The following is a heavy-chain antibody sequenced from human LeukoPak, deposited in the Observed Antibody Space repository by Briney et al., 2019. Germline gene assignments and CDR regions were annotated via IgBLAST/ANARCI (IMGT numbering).Heavy chain of an antibody. CDR1: GYTFTSYD. Sequence: ASVKVSCKASGYTFTSYDINWVRQASGQGLEWMGRLNPHSGSTDYAQKFQGRVTVTRNSSISTVYMELNSLRSEDTAVYYCARDYGYDSSGYYYSHWGQGTLVTVSS. D-gene: IGHD3-22*01. CDR3: ARDYGYDSSGYYYSH. J-gene: IGHJ4*02. CDR2: LNPHSGST. V-gene: IGHV1-8*01.